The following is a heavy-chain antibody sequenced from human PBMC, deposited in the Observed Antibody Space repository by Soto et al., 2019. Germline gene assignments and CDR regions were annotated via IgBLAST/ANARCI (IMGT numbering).Heavy chain of an antibody. Sequence: GGSLRLSCAASGFTFSNYNMNWVRQAPGKRLEWVSSISGSSSYIYYADSLKGRFTISRDNAKNSLYLQMNTLRAEDTAVYYCARQINGDYTAFDIWGQGTLVTVSS. CDR2: ISGSSSYI. D-gene: IGHD4-17*01. CDR3: ARQINGDYTAFDI. V-gene: IGHV3-21*01. J-gene: IGHJ3*02. CDR1: GFTFSNYN.